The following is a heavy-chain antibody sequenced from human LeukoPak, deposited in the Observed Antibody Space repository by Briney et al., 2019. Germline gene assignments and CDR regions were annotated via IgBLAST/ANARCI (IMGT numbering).Heavy chain of an antibody. V-gene: IGHV3-7*01. CDR2: IKQDGSEK. Sequence: GGSLRLSXAASGFTFSNSWMSSVRQAPGKGLEWVANIKQDGSEKYYVDSVKGRFTISRDNAKNSLYLQMNSLRAEDTAVYYCARDAYGKTDYWGQGTLVTVSS. D-gene: IGHD4-17*01. CDR3: ARDAYGKTDY. J-gene: IGHJ4*02. CDR1: GFTFSNSW.